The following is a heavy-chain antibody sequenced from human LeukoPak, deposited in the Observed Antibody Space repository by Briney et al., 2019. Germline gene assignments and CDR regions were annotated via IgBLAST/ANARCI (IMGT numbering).Heavy chain of an antibody. CDR1: GRSISSYY. CDR2: IYYSGIT. D-gene: IGHD3-10*01. J-gene: IGHJ6*03. V-gene: IGHV4-59*01. Sequence: PSETLSPTCTVSGRSISSYYWSWIRQPPGRRLEWIGYIYYSGITNYNPSLKSRVTISVDTSKNQFSLKLSSVTAADTAVYYCARALLWFGEFPPHYMDVWGKGTTVTVSS. CDR3: ARALLWFGEFPPHYMDV.